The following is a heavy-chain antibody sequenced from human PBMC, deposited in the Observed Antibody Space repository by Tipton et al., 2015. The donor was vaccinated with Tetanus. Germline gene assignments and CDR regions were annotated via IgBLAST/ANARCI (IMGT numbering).Heavy chain of an antibody. CDR3: AKDPSPSTYYYYGMDV. V-gene: IGHV3-9*01. J-gene: IGHJ6*02. CDR2: ISWNSGSI. Sequence: AASGFTFDDYAMHWVRQAPGKGLEWVSGISWNSGSIGYADSVKGRFTISRDNAKNSLYLQMNSLRAEDTALYYCAKDPSPSTYYYYGMDVWGQGTTVTVSS. CDR1: GFTFDDYA.